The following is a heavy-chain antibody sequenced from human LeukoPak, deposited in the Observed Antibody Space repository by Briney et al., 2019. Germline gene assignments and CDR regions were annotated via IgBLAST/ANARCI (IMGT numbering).Heavy chain of an antibody. CDR1: GGTFSSYA. CDR3: ARRGGSGSYKFLRVENAFDI. J-gene: IGHJ3*02. CDR2: IIPIFGTA. Sequence: ASVKVSCKASGGTFSSYAISWVRQAPGQGLEWMGGIIPIFGTANYAQKFQGRVTITTDESTSTAYMELSSLRSEDTAVYYCARRGGSGSYKFLRVENAFDIWGQGTMVTASS. V-gene: IGHV1-69*05. D-gene: IGHD3-10*01.